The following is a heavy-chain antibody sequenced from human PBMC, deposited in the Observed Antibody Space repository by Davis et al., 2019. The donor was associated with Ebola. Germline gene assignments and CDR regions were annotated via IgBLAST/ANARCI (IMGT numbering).Heavy chain of an antibody. V-gene: IGHV3-7*03. J-gene: IGHJ6*02. Sequence: PGGSLRLSCAASGFTFRSYWMSWVRHAPGQGLEWVAKIKEDGSEKLEVDSVKGRFTISRDNAKDSLYLQMNSLRAEDTAVYYCARGSRNMDVWGQGTTVTVSS. CDR1: GFTFRSYW. CDR2: IKEDGSEK. CDR3: ARGSRNMDV.